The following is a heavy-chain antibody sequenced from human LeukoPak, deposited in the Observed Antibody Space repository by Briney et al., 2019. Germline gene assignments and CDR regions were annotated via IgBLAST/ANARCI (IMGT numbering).Heavy chain of an antibody. V-gene: IGHV3-23*01. CDR2: VSGNGAST. Sequence: GGSLRLSRAASGFTFSTYAMSWVRQAPGKGLEWVSTVSGNGASTYYADSVKGRFTISRDNSKNTLYLQMNSLRAEDTALYYCARDPGYTIYYFDYWGQGTLVTVSS. CDR1: GFTFSTYA. D-gene: IGHD1-1*01. CDR3: ARDPGYTIYYFDY. J-gene: IGHJ4*02.